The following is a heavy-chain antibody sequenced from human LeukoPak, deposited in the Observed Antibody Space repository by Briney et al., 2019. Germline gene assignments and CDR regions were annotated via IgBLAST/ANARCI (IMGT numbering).Heavy chain of an antibody. Sequence: ASVKVSCKASGYTFTSYGISWVRQAPGQGLEWMGWISAYNGNTNYAQKLQGRVTMTTDTSTSTAYMELRSLRSDDTAVYYCARGVNTMVRRVWDYYYMDVWGKGTTVTISS. CDR1: GYTFTSYG. V-gene: IGHV1-18*01. D-gene: IGHD3-10*01. CDR3: ARGVNTMVRRVWDYYYMDV. J-gene: IGHJ6*03. CDR2: ISAYNGNT.